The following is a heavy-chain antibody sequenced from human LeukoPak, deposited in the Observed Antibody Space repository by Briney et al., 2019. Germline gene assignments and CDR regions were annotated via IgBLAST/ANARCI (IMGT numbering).Heavy chain of an antibody. V-gene: IGHV3-21*01. CDR2: ISGSSSYI. J-gene: IGHJ6*03. CDR1: GFTFSSYS. Sequence: PGGSLRLSCAASGFTFSSYSMTWVRQAPGKGLEWVSSISGSSSYIYYADSVKGRFTISRDNAKNSLYLQMNSLRAEDTAVYYCARATYDILTGYDLYYYYYMDVWGKGTTVTVSS. CDR3: ARATYDILTGYDLYYYYYMDV. D-gene: IGHD3-9*01.